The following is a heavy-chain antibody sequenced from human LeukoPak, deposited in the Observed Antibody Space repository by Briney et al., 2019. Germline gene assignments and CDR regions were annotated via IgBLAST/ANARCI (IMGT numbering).Heavy chain of an antibody. CDR1: GGSFNGYY. D-gene: IGHD3-10*01. CDR3: ARHYGP. V-gene: IGHV4-59*08. J-gene: IGHJ5*02. Sequence: PSETLSLTCAVYGGSFNGYYWSWIRQPPGKGLEWIGYIYYSGSTYYNPSLKSRVTISVDTSKNQFSLKLNSVTAADTAVYYCARHYGPWGQGTLVTVSS. CDR2: IYYSGST.